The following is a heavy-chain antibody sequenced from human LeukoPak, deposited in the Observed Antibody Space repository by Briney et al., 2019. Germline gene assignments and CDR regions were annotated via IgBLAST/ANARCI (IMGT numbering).Heavy chain of an antibody. CDR2: IKSKTDGGTT. J-gene: IGHJ6*02. D-gene: IGHD6-13*01. CDR3: AREPSPWGIAAAGD. V-gene: IGHV3-15*01. Sequence: PGGSLRLSCAASGFTFSNAWMSWVRQAPGKGLEWVGRIKSKTDGGTTDYAAPVKGRFTISRDNSKNTLYLQMNSLRAEDTAVYYCAREPSPWGIAAAGDWGQGTTVTVSS. CDR1: GFTFSNAW.